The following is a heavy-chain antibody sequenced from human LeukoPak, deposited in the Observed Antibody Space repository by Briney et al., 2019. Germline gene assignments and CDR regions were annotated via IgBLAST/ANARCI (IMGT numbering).Heavy chain of an antibody. D-gene: IGHD2-2*01. J-gene: IGHJ6*03. CDR2: INHSGST. CDR3: ARAGVPAATPRPKYYYYYYMDL. Sequence: KSSETLSLTCAVYGGSFSGYYWSWIRQPPGKGLEWIGEINHSGSTNYNPSLKSRVTISVDTSKNQFSLKQSYVTAADTAVYYCARAGVPAATPRPKYYYYYYMDLWGKGTTVSVSS. V-gene: IGHV4-34*01. CDR1: GGSFSGYY.